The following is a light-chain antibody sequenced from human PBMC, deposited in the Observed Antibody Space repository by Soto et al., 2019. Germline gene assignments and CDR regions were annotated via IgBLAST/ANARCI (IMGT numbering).Light chain of an antibody. CDR3: MDVLQSPQT. CDR2: LGS. Sequence: ETALTQSPLSLTVSPGEPASISCSSSQSLLHRNGHNYLDWYLQRPGQSPHPLLYLGSNRASGVPDRFSGSGSGTVFKLKISRVDAEDVGIYSGMDVLQSPQTFGPRTKRELK. CDR1: QSLLHRNGHNY. J-gene: IGKJ2*01. V-gene: IGKV2-28*01.